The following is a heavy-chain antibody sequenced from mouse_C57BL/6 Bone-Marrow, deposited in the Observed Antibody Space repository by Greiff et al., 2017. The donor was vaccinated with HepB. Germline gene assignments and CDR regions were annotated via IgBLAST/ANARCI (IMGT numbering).Heavy chain of an antibody. CDR1: GYTFTSYW. Sequence: VQLQQPGAELVKPGASVKLSCKASGYTFTSYWMHWVKQRPGQGLEWIGMIHPNSGSTNYNEKFKSKATLTVDKSSSTAYMQLSSLTSEDSAVYYCARTPTVVAHFDYWGQGTTLTVSS. CDR2: IHPNSGST. CDR3: ARTPTVVAHFDY. J-gene: IGHJ2*01. D-gene: IGHD1-1*01. V-gene: IGHV1-64*01.